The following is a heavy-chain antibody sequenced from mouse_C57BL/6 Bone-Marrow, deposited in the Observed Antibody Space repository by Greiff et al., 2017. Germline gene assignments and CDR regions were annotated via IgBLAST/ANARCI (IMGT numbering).Heavy chain of an antibody. CDR1: GFSLTSYG. Sequence: VKVVESGPGLVQPSQSLSITCTVSGFSLTSYGVHWVRQSPGKGLEWLGVIWSGGSTDYNAAFISRLSISKDNSKSQVFFKMNSLQADDTAIYYCARKGDYERAMDYWGQGTSVTVSS. CDR2: IWSGGST. V-gene: IGHV2-2*01. J-gene: IGHJ4*01. D-gene: IGHD2-4*01. CDR3: ARKGDYERAMDY.